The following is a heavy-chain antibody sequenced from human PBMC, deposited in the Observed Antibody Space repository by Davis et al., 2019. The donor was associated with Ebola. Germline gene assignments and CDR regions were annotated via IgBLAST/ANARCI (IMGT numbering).Heavy chain of an antibody. CDR1: GGSISSYY. CDR3: ARGNHYCSSTSCYSSWFDP. D-gene: IGHD2-2*01. Sequence: MPSETLSLTCTVSGGSISSYYWSWIRQPPGKGLEWIGYIYYSGSTNYNPSLKSRVTISVDTSKNQFSLKLSSVTAADMAVYYCARGNHYCSSTSCYSSWFDPWGQGTLVTVSS. J-gene: IGHJ5*02. CDR2: IYYSGST. V-gene: IGHV4-59*12.